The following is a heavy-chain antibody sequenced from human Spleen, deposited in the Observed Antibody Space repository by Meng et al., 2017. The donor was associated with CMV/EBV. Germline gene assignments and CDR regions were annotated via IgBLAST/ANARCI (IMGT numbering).Heavy chain of an antibody. V-gene: IGHV4-34*01. CDR3: ARDRGSYTSDAFDI. CDR2: INHSGRT. J-gene: IGHJ3*02. Sequence: GSLRLSCAVYGGSFSGYYWSWICQPPGKGLDWIGEINHSGRTNYNTSLKSRVTISVDTSKNQLSLKLSSVTAADTAVYYCARDRGSYTSDAFDIWGQGTMVTVSS. CDR1: GGSFSGYY. D-gene: IGHD1-26*01.